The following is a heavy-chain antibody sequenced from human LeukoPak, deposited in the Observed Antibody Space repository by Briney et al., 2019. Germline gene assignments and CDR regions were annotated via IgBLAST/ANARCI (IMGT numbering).Heavy chain of an antibody. CDR1: GGSISGYY. CDR3: AREGTTGWAF. J-gene: IGHJ4*02. Sequence: SGTLSLTCTVSGGSISGYYWSWIRQPPGKGLEWIGYIYYSGNTKYNPSFNSRVTMSVDTSKNQFSLKLTSVTAADTAVYFCAREGTTGWAFWGQGTLVTVSS. D-gene: IGHD1-1*01. CDR2: IYYSGNT. V-gene: IGHV4-59*01.